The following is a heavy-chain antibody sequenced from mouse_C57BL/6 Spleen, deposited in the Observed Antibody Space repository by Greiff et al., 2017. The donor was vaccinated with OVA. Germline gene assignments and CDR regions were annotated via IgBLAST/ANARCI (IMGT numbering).Heavy chain of an antibody. V-gene: IGHV5-6*01. Sequence: EVNLVESGGDLVKPGGSLKLSCAASGFTFSSYGMSWVRQTPDKRLEWVATISSGGSYTYYPDSVKGRFTISRDNAKNTLYLQMSSLKSEDTAMYYCARHSPYGSSPPYAMDYWGQGTSVTVSS. CDR2: ISSGGSYT. D-gene: IGHD1-1*01. CDR3: ARHSPYGSSPPYAMDY. CDR1: GFTFSSYG. J-gene: IGHJ4*01.